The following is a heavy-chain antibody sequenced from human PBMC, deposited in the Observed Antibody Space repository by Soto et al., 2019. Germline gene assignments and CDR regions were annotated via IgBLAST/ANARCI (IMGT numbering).Heavy chain of an antibody. D-gene: IGHD6-13*01. CDR1: GYTFTSYY. Sequence: QVQLVQSGAEVKKPGASVKVSCKASGYTFTSYYMNWVRQAPGQGLEWIGIINPSGGSISDAQKFQGRATMTRDTSTSTVYMELSSLKSEDTAVYYCARDNEGIAAPGGLQHWGQGTLVTVSS. CDR3: ARDNEGIAAPGGLQH. V-gene: IGHV1-46*01. J-gene: IGHJ1*01. CDR2: INPSGGSI.